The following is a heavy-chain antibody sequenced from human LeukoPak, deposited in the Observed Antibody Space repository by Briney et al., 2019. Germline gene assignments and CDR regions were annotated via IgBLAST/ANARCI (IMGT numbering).Heavy chain of an antibody. V-gene: IGHV4-4*02. CDR3: ARHASAAAGLFDY. D-gene: IGHD6-13*01. CDR1: GGSISSSNW. CDR2: IYHSGST. Sequence: SGTLSLTCAVSGGSISSSNWWSWVRQPPGKGLEWIGEIYHSGSTNYNPSLKSRVTISVDTSKNQFSLKLSSVTAADTAVYYCARHASAAAGLFDYWGQGTLVTVSS. J-gene: IGHJ4*02.